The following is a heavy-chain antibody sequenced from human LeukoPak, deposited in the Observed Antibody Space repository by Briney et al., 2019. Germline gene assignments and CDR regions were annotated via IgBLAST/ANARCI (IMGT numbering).Heavy chain of an antibody. D-gene: IGHD6-13*01. Sequence: SVKVSCKASGGTFSSYAISWVRQAPGQGLEWMGGIIPIFGTANYAQKFQGRVTITTDESTSTAYMELSSLRSEDTAVYYCASIPYSGSWPTFDYWGQGTLVTVSS. CDR1: GGTFSSYA. CDR3: ASIPYSGSWPTFDY. J-gene: IGHJ4*02. V-gene: IGHV1-69*05. CDR2: IIPIFGTA.